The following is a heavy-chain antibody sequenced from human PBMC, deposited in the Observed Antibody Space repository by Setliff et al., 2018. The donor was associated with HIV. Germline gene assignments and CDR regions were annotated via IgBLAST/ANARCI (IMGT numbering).Heavy chain of an antibody. J-gene: IGHJ5*02. Sequence: ASETLSLTCTVSGGSISSTSYYWGWIRQPPGTGLEWIGSISSSGNTYFNPPLQSRVTISVDTSKNQFSLKLSSVTAADTAVYYCARHSGVASPNWFDPWGQGTLVTVSS. V-gene: IGHV4-39*01. CDR1: GGSISSTSYY. CDR2: ISSSGNT. CDR3: ARHSGVASPNWFDP. D-gene: IGHD3-10*01.